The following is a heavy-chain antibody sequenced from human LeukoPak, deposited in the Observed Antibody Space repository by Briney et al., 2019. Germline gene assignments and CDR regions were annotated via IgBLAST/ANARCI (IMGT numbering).Heavy chain of an antibody. J-gene: IGHJ4*02. D-gene: IGHD6-13*01. CDR2: ISYDGSNK. CDR1: GFTFSSYA. V-gene: IGHV3-30*04. CDR3: AKALSAATYYYFDY. Sequence: GGSLRLSCAASGFTFSSYAMHWVRQAPGKGLEWVAVISYDGSNKYYADSVKGRFTISGDNSKNTLYLQMNSLRADDTAVYYCAKALSAATYYYFDYWGQGTLVTVSS.